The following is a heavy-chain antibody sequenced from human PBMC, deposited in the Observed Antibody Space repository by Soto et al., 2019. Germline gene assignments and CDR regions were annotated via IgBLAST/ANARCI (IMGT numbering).Heavy chain of an antibody. CDR1: GGSISSSNYY. CDR2: IYYSGST. D-gene: IGHD1-26*01. J-gene: IGHJ5*02. V-gene: IGHV4-39*01. Sequence: SETLSLTCTVSGGSISSSNYYWGWIRQPPGKGLEWIGTIYYSGSTYYNPSLKSRVTISVDTSKNQFSLKLSSVTAADTAVYYCASYLAGATRNWFDPRGQGTLVTVSP. CDR3: ASYLAGATRNWFDP.